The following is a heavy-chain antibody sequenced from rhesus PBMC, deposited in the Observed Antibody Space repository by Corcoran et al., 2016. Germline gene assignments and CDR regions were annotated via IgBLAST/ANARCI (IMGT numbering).Heavy chain of an antibody. J-gene: IGHJ4*01. Sequence: QVKLQQWGEGLVKPSETLSLTCAVYGGSLSGYYWSWIRQPPGKGLEWIGNIDWKTASTNYNPSLKNRVTISKDTSKNQFSLKLSSVAAADTAVYYCARSIWTGYYKYYFDYWGQGVLVTVSS. D-gene: IGHD3-3*01. V-gene: IGHV4-73*01. CDR2: IDWKTAST. CDR3: ARSIWTGYYKYYFDY. CDR1: GGSLSGYY.